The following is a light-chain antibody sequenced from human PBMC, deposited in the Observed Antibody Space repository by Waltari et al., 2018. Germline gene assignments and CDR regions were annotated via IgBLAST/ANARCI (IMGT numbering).Light chain of an antibody. J-gene: IGLJ3*02. CDR3: CSYGGSYTWV. V-gene: IGLV2-23*01. Sequence: QSALTQPASVSGSPGQAINIPCTGTNSDVGAYNLVAWYQQYPGRAPRLIIYEARNRPSGVSNRFSASKSGNTASLTISGLQADDEADYYCCSYGGSYTWVFGGGTKVTVL. CDR1: NSDVGAYNL. CDR2: EAR.